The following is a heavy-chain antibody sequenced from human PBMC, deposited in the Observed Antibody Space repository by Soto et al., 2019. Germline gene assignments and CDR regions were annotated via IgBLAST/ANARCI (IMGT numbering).Heavy chain of an antibody. CDR1: GGTFSSYA. Sequence: QVQLVQSGAEVKKPGSSVKVFCKASGGTFSSYAISWVRQAPGQGLEWMGGIIPIFGTANYAQKFQGRVTITADESTSTAYMELSSLRSEDTAVYYCARREGWDSSSWSTVGWFDPWGQGTLVTVSS. V-gene: IGHV1-69*01. J-gene: IGHJ5*02. CDR3: ARREGWDSSSWSTVGWFDP. D-gene: IGHD6-13*01. CDR2: IIPIFGTA.